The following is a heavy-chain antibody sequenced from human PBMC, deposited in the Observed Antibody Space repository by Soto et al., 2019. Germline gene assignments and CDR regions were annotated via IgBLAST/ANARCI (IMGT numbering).Heavy chain of an antibody. V-gene: IGHV1-69*01. CDR1: GGAFGSYA. CDR2: IIPMFDTT. CDR3: TRHRGYSSGYWGQDF. Sequence: QVQLVQSGAEVKKPGSSVKVSCKASGGAFGSYAINWVRQAPGQGLEWMGGIIPMFDTTNYAQRFQGRVTVTADESTSTEYLELTRLRSEDTAMYYCTRHRGYSSGYWGQDFWGQGTLVTVSS. D-gene: IGHD5-12*01. J-gene: IGHJ4*02.